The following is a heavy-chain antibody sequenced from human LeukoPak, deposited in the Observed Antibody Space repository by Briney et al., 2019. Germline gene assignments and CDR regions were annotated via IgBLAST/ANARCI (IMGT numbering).Heavy chain of an antibody. CDR3: ARDPRGPDY. Sequence: GGSLRLSCAASGFTFSSYTMNWVRQAPGKGLEWISYISPSGSTMYYVDSVKGRFIISRDNAKDSLYLQMNSLRVEDTAVYYCARDPRGPDYWGQGTLVTVSS. CDR1: GFTFSSYT. V-gene: IGHV3-48*04. CDR2: ISPSGSTM. J-gene: IGHJ4*02.